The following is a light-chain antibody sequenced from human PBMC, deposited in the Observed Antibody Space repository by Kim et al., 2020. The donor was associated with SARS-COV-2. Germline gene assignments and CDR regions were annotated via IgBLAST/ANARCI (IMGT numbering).Light chain of an antibody. CDR3: QQYNSSPVT. CDR1: QSISSW. Sequence: ASDGDRVTITCRASQSISSWLAWYQQKPGKAPNLLIHKASSLESGVPSRFSGSGSGTEFTPTISSLQPDDFATYYCQQYNSSPVTFGGGTKVDIK. J-gene: IGKJ4*01. V-gene: IGKV1-5*03. CDR2: KAS.